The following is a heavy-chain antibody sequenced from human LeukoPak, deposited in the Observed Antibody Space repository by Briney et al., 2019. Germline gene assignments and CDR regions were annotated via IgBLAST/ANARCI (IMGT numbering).Heavy chain of an antibody. Sequence: PSETLSLTCAVSGYSISSGYYWGWIRQPPGKGLEWIGSIYHSGSTYYNPSLKSRISISADTSQNQFSLKLSSVTAADTAVYYCAGTTGTSPGRAYWGQGTLVTVSS. J-gene: IGHJ4*02. CDR1: GYSISSGYY. CDR3: AGTTGTSPGRAY. D-gene: IGHD1-1*01. V-gene: IGHV4-38-2*01. CDR2: IYHSGST.